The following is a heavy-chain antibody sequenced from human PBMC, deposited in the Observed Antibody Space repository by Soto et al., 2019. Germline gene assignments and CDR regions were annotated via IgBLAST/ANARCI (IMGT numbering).Heavy chain of an antibody. V-gene: IGHV1-46*01. CDR1: GYSFTTYY. CDR3: ARDPSIVVVTGRLYYYYGMDV. Sequence: ASVKVSCKASGYSFTTYYLQWVRQAPGQGLEWMGILNPNGGFTNYAQKFQGRVTMTRDTSTSTVYMELSSLKSEDTAVYYCARDPSIVVVTGRLYYYYGMDVWGQGTTVTVSS. J-gene: IGHJ6*02. D-gene: IGHD2-21*02. CDR2: LNPNGGFT.